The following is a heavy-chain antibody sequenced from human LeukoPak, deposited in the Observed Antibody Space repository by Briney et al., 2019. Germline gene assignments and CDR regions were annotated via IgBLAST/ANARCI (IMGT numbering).Heavy chain of an antibody. CDR3: ARETYYYDSSGYYYPGGFDY. Sequence: GGSLRLCCAASGGTFSNYSMNWVRQAPGRGLEWVSYTSSRSRTIYYADSVKGRFTISRDNAKNSLYLQMNSLRAEDTAVYYCARETYYYDSSGYYYPGGFDYWGQGTLVTVSS. CDR1: GGTFSNYS. D-gene: IGHD3-22*01. J-gene: IGHJ4*02. CDR2: TSSRSRTI. V-gene: IGHV3-48*01.